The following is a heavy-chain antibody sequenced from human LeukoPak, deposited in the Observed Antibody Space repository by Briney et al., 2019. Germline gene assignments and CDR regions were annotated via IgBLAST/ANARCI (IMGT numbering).Heavy chain of an antibody. V-gene: IGHV3-23*01. CDR2: IIDSGSTS. Sequence: SGGSLRLSCAASGFTFSSYAMSWVSQAPGKGLEWVSSIIDSGSTSFYADSVKGRFTISRDNSKNTLFLQMNSLRAEDTALYYCAKRGRYYFDYWGQGTLVTVSS. J-gene: IGHJ4*02. D-gene: IGHD3-10*01. CDR3: AKRGRYYFDY. CDR1: GFTFSSYA.